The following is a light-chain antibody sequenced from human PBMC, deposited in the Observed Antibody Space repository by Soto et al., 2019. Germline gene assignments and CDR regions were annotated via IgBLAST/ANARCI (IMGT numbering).Light chain of an antibody. Sequence: EIVMTQSPATLSLSPGERATLSCRASQSVNSNSLAWYHQNPGQAPRLIIYGTSSRAPGIPARFSGSGSGTEFTLTISGLQSEDVAVDFCLHYNKRPRWTFGQGTKVDIK. J-gene: IGKJ1*01. CDR2: GTS. V-gene: IGKV3-15*01. CDR1: QSVNSN. CDR3: LHYNKRPRWT.